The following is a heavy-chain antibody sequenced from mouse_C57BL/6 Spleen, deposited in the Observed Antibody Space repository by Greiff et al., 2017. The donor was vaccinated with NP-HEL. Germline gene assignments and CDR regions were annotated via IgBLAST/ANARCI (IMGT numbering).Heavy chain of an antibody. Sequence: VQLQQSGPELVKPGASVKISCKASGYTFTDYYMNWVKQSPGKSLEWIGDINPNNGGTSYNQKFKGKATLTVDKSSSTAYMELRSLTSEDSAVYYCARELPFAYWGQGTLVTVSA. V-gene: IGHV1-26*01. CDR2: INPNNGGT. D-gene: IGHD1-3*01. J-gene: IGHJ3*01. CDR3: ARELPFAY. CDR1: GYTFTDYY.